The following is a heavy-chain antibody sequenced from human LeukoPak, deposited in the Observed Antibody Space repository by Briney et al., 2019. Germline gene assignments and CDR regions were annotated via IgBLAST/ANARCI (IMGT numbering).Heavy chain of an antibody. J-gene: IGHJ4*02. V-gene: IGHV3-49*03. CDR1: GFTFGDYA. Sequence: GGSLRLSCTASGFTFGDYAMSWFRQAPGKGLEWVGFIRSKAYGGTTENAPSVKGRFTISRDDSKSIAYLQMNSLKTEDTAVYYCARGGVYCSSVSCSVDYWGQGILVTVSS. D-gene: IGHD2-2*01. CDR3: ARGGVYCSSVSCSVDY. CDR2: IRSKAYGGTT.